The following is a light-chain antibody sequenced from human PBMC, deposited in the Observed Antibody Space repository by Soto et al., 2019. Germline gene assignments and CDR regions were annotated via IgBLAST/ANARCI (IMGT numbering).Light chain of an antibody. CDR1: SSDVGSYNL. V-gene: IGLV2-23*01. CDR2: EGT. Sequence: QSALTQPASVSGSPGQSITISCTGTSSDVGSYNLVSRYQQHPGKVPQLMIYEGTKRPSGVSNRFSGSKSGNTASLTISGLQAEDEADYYCCSYARGSTYVFGTGTKLTVL. CDR3: CSYARGSTYV. J-gene: IGLJ1*01.